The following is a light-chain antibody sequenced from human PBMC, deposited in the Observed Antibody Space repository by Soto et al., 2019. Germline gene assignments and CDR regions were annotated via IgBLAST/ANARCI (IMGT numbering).Light chain of an antibody. CDR1: QGIGSA. V-gene: IGKV1-13*02. Sequence: AIQLTQSPSSLSASIGDRVTITCRARQGIGSALAWYQQAPGKPPKLLIFDASTLENGVPSRFSGSGSGTNFTLTISSLQPEDFATYYCLLFNTYPQAFGGGTKVEIK. CDR2: DAS. CDR3: LLFNTYPQA. J-gene: IGKJ4*01.